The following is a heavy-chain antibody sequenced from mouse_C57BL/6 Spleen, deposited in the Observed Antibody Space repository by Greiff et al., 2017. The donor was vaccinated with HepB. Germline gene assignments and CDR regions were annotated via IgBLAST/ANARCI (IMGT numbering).Heavy chain of an antibody. CDR3: ARYDGYYPYLDY. Sequence: EVMLVESGGGLVQPGGSLSLSCAASGFTFTDYYMSWVRQPPGKALEWLGFIRNKANGDTTEYSASVKGRFTISRDTYQSILYLQMNALRAEDSATYYCARYDGYYPYLDYWGQGTTLTVSS. J-gene: IGHJ2*01. D-gene: IGHD2-3*01. CDR2: IRNKANGDTT. V-gene: IGHV7-3*01. CDR1: GFTFTDYY.